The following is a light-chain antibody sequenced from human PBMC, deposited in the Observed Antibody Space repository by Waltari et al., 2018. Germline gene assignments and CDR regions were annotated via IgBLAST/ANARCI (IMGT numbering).Light chain of an antibody. CDR2: WAS. J-gene: IGKJ1*01. CDR1: QSVLYGPTNKNY. CDR3: HQYYNTPRT. Sequence: DIVMMQSPDSLAVSLGERATINCRSSQSVLYGPTNKNYLAWYQQKPGQPPTLLIYWASTRESGVPDRFSGSGSGTDFTLTISSLQAEDVAVYYCHQYYNTPRTFGQGSKVEIK. V-gene: IGKV4-1*01.